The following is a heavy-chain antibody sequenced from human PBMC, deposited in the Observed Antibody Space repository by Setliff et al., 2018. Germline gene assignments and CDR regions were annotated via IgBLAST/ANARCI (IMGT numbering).Heavy chain of an antibody. CDR3: ARHPFGGVVAGTSIYNWFDP. CDR2: IYHSGST. CDR1: GYSISSGYY. D-gene: IGHD3-3*01. J-gene: IGHJ5*01. V-gene: IGHV4-38-2*02. Sequence: PSETLSLTCTVSGYSISSGYYWGWIRQPPGKGLEWIGSIYHSGSTYYNPSLKSRVTISVDTSKNQFSLELSSVTAADTAVYYCARHPFGGVVAGTSIYNWFDPWGKGTTVTVSS.